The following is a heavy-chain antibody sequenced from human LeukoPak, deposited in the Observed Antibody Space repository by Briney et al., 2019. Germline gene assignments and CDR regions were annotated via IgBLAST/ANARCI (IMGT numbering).Heavy chain of an antibody. D-gene: IGHD3-9*01. V-gene: IGHV3-21*01. CDR2: ISSRNNYI. J-gene: IGHJ3*02. Sequence: AGGSLRLSCVASGFSFSSYRMNWVRQAPGKGLEWVSSISSRNNYIYHADSVKGRFTVSRDNAKSSLYLQMNSLRAEDTAVYYCARDNILELPDYVILADYYGDDAFDIWGQGTMVTVSS. CDR1: GFSFSSYR. CDR3: ARDNILELPDYVILADYYGDDAFDI.